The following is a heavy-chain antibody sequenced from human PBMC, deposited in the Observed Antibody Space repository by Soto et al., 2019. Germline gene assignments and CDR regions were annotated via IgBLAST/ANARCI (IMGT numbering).Heavy chain of an antibody. CDR1: GFTFSSYG. J-gene: IGHJ4*02. D-gene: IGHD3-22*01. Sequence: GGSLRLSCAASGFTFSSYGMHWVRQAPGKGLEWVAVISYDGSNKYYADSVKGRFTISRDNSKNTLYLQMNSLRAEDTAVYYCAKSYYDSSGFFDYWDQGTLVTVSS. CDR3: AKSYYDSSGFFDY. CDR2: ISYDGSNK. V-gene: IGHV3-30*18.